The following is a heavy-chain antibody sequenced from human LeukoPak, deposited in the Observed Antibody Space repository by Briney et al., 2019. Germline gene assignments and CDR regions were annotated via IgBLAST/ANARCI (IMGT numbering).Heavy chain of an antibody. V-gene: IGHV4-39*07. CDR1: GGSISSSSYY. J-gene: IGHJ6*03. Sequence: SETLSLTCTVSGGSISSSSYYWGWIRQPPGKGLEWIGSIYYSGSTYYNPSLKSRVTISVDTSKNQFSLKLSSVTAADTAVYYCARGDYSNSPYYYYYMDVWGKGTTVTVSS. CDR2: IYYSGST. D-gene: IGHD4-11*01. CDR3: ARGDYSNSPYYYYYMDV.